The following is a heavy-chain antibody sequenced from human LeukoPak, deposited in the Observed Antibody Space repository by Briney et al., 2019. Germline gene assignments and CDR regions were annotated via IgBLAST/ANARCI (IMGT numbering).Heavy chain of an antibody. CDR1: GFTLSSYA. CDR3: ARDDYYGSGSYPSPQAFDI. D-gene: IGHD3-10*01. Sequence: PGGSLRLSCSASGFTLSSYAMHWVRQAPGKGLEYVSSICSNGDSTYYADSVKGRFTISRDNAKNSLYLQMNSLRAEDTAVYYCARDDYYGSGSYPSPQAFDIWGQGKMVTVSS. J-gene: IGHJ3*02. CDR2: ICSNGDST. V-gene: IGHV3-64*04.